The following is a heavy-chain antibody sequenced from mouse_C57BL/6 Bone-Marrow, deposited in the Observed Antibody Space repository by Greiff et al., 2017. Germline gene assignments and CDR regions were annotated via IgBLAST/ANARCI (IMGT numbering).Heavy chain of an antibody. Sequence: VQLQQSGAELVRPGASVTLSCKASGYTFTDYEMHWVKQTPVHGLEWIGAIDPETGGTAYNQKFKGKAILTADKSSSTAYMELRSLTSEDSAVYYCTRWFYCDYDTWFAYWGQGTLVTVSA. CDR1: GYTFTDYE. D-gene: IGHD2-4*01. CDR3: TRWFYCDYDTWFAY. V-gene: IGHV1-15*01. CDR2: IDPETGGT. J-gene: IGHJ3*01.